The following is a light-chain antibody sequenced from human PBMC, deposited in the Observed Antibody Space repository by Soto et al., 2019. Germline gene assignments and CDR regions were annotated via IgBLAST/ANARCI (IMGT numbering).Light chain of an antibody. CDR1: QSVSSN. Sequence: EIVMTQSPATVSVSPGERATLSCRASQSVSSNLAWYQQRPGQAPRLLIYGAFTRATGIPARFSGSGSGTEFTLTISSLQSEDFAVYYCHQYNNWPRTFGQGTKVDIK. CDR2: GAF. J-gene: IGKJ1*01. V-gene: IGKV3-15*01. CDR3: HQYNNWPRT.